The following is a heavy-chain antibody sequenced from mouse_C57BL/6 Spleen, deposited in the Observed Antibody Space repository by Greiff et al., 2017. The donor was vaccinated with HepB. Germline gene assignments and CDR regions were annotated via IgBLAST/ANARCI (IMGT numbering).Heavy chain of an antibody. D-gene: IGHD2-12*01. V-gene: IGHV1-9*01. CDR2: IVPGGGST. J-gene: IGHJ4*01. CDR3: ARGFLRGALDY. CDR1: GYTFTGYW. Sequence: QVQLKESGAELMKPGASVKLSCKATGYTFTGYWIEWVKQRPGHGLEWIGEIVPGGGSTNYNEKFKDKATFTVDTSSSTAYMQLSSLTTEDSAIYYCARGFLRGALDYWGQSTSVTVSS.